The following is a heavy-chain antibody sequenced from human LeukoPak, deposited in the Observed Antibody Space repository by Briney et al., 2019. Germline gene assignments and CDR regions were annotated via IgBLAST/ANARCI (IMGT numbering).Heavy chain of an antibody. Sequence: GGSLRLSCAASGFTFSSYAMHWVRQAPGKGLEWVAVISYDGSNKYYADSVKDRFTISRDNSKNTLYLQMNSLRAEDTAVYYCARDAAKSNSSSWAYYFDYWGQGTLVTVSS. J-gene: IGHJ4*02. D-gene: IGHD6-13*01. V-gene: IGHV3-30-3*01. CDR2: ISYDGSNK. CDR1: GFTFSSYA. CDR3: ARDAAKSNSSSWAYYFDY.